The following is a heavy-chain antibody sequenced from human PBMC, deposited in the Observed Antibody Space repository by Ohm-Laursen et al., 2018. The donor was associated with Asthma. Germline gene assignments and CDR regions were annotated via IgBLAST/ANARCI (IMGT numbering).Heavy chain of an antibody. CDR3: AREGITIFGVVIISSAFDI. Sequence: LSLTCAASGFGFGPTWMSWVRQAPGKGLEWVSYISSSSSTIYYADSVKGRFTISRDNAKNSLYLQMNSLRAEDTAVYYCAREGITIFGVVIISSAFDIWGQGTMVTVSS. CDR2: ISSSSSTI. J-gene: IGHJ3*02. V-gene: IGHV3-48*01. D-gene: IGHD3-3*01. CDR1: GFGFGPTW.